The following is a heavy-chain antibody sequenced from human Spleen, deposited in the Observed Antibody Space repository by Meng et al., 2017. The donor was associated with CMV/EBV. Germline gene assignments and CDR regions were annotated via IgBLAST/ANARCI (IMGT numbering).Heavy chain of an antibody. J-gene: IGHJ4*02. Sequence: ASVKVSCKASGYSLIGHYIHWVRQAPGQGLEWVGWINPDSGGTHFAQKFQGRVTMTRDTSITTAYMELSRLTSDDMAVYYCARRMTVSPSAFRRYFFDYWGQGTLVTVSS. CDR1: GYSLIGHY. CDR3: ARRMTVSPSAFRRYFFDY. V-gene: IGHV1-2*02. D-gene: IGHD5/OR15-5a*01. CDR2: INPDSGGT.